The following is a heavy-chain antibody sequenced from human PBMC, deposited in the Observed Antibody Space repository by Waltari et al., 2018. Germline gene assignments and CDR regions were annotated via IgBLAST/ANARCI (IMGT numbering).Heavy chain of an antibody. Sequence: QVQLQESGPGLVKPSATLSLTCTVSGGSISCYYWSWIRQPPGKGLEWIGYIYYSGSTNYNPSLKSRVTISVDTSKNQFSLRLSSVTAADTALYYCAGTLGNYFDYWGQGSLVTVSS. J-gene: IGHJ4*02. CDR2: IYYSGST. V-gene: IGHV4-59*01. D-gene: IGHD7-27*01. CDR1: GGSISCYY. CDR3: AGTLGNYFDY.